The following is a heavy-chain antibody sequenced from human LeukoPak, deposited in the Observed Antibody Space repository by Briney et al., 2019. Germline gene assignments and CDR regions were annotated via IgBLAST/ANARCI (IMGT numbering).Heavy chain of an antibody. J-gene: IGHJ4*02. CDR2: ISFDGTNK. CDR3: AKERTGGYPPY. Sequence: GGSLRLSCAATGFTSSSSGMHWVRQAPGKGLEWVAVISFDGTNKYYADSVKGRFTISRDNSKNTLYLQMNSLRAEDTAVYYCAKERTGGYPPYWGQGTLVTVSS. CDR1: GFTSSSSG. V-gene: IGHV3-30*18. D-gene: IGHD5-18*01.